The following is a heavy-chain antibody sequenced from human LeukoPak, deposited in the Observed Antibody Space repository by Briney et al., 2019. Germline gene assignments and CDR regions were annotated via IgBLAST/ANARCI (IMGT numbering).Heavy chain of an antibody. D-gene: IGHD6-13*01. J-gene: IGHJ4*02. V-gene: IGHV3-23*01. CDR2: ISGSGGST. CDR1: GFTFNSHA. Sequence: SGGSLRLSCAASGFTFNSHAMSWVRQAPGKGLEWVSTISGSGGSTYYADSVKGRFTISRDSSKSTLYLQMNSLRAEDTAVYYCAKDQGGSSWYWGLGASFDHWGQGTLVTVSS. CDR3: AKDQGGSSWYWGLGASFDH.